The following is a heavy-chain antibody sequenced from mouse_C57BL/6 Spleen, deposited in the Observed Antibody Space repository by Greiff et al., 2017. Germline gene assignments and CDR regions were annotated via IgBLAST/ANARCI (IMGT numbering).Heavy chain of an antibody. CDR3: ARSHITTVVARDYFDY. J-gene: IGHJ2*01. CDR1: GYSFTDYN. V-gene: IGHV1-39*01. D-gene: IGHD1-1*01. CDR2: INPNYGTT. Sequence: EVQLQQSGPELVKPGASVKISCKASGYSFTDYNMNWVKQSNGKSLEWIGVINPNYGTTSYNQKFKGKATFTVDQSSSTAYMQLNSLTSEDSAVYYCARSHITTVVARDYFDYWGQGTTLTVSS.